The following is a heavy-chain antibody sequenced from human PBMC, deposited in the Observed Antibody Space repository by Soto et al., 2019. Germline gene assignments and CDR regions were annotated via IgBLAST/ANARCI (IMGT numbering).Heavy chain of an antibody. CDR3: AGLYKCGSVTFDAFDI. V-gene: IGHV1-69*01. J-gene: IGHJ3*02. Sequence: QVQLVQSGTEVKKPGSSVKVSCKASGGTFSSYAISWVRQAPGQGLEWMGGIIPIFGTTNYAQRFQGRVSITADEATSTTCMELSSLRSEDTAVYYCAGLYKCGSVTFDAFDIWAQGTLVTVSS. CDR1: GGTFSSYA. D-gene: IGHD4-17*01. CDR2: IIPIFGTT.